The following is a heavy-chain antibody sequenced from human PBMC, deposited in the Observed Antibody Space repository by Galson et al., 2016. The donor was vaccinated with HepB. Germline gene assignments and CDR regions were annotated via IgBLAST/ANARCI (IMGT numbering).Heavy chain of an antibody. CDR1: GFTLDDYA. V-gene: IGHV3-9*01. Sequence: SGAEVKKPGEPLRLSCAASGFTLDDYAMHWFRQSPGKGLEWVAFISWTSGAIFYADSVRGRFTISRDKARNSLYLQMDSLGPEDTAFYHCAKDVAELGSNVWYFDLWGRGTLVTVSS. CDR3: AKDVAELGSNVWYFDL. CDR2: ISWTSGAI. J-gene: IGHJ2*01. D-gene: IGHD3-16*01.